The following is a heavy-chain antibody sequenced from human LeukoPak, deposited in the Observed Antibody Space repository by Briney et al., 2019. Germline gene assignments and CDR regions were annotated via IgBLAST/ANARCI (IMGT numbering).Heavy chain of an antibody. J-gene: IGHJ4*02. CDR1: GFTFSSYG. D-gene: IGHD5-12*01. CDR2: IRYDGSNK. CDR3: AKDHPYGGYGKDLDY. V-gene: IGHV3-30*02. Sequence: QPGGSLRLSCAASGFTFSSYGMHWVRQAPGKGLEWVAFIRYDGSNKYYADSVKGRFTISRDNSKNTLYLQMNSLRAEDTAVYYCAKDHPYGGYGKDLDYWGQGTLVTVSS.